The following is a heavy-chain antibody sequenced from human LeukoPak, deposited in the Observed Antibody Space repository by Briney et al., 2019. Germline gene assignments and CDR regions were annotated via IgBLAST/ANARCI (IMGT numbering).Heavy chain of an antibody. D-gene: IGHD6-19*01. Sequence: GASVKVSCKASVYTFASYGISWVRQAPGQGLEWMGWISTYNGNTHYAQKLQGRVTMTTDTSTSTAYMELRSLRSDDTAVYYCARSSQAVAGSVFDYWGQGTLVTVSS. J-gene: IGHJ4*02. CDR1: VYTFASYG. V-gene: IGHV1-18*01. CDR3: ARSSQAVAGSVFDY. CDR2: ISTYNGNT.